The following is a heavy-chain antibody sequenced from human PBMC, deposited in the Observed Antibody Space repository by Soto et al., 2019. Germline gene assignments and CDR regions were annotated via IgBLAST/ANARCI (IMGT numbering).Heavy chain of an antibody. J-gene: IGHJ4*02. CDR2: ISGSGSTT. Sequence: GGSLRLSCAASGFTFDTYAMNWVRQAPGKGLEWVSAISGSGSTTYYADFVKGRFTISRDNSKNTLYLQMNNLRVEDTAVYYCAKADHLGFCSGRSWYGILYRGKATLVTVSS. CDR3: AKADHLGFCSGRSWYGILY. V-gene: IGHV3-23*01. CDR1: GFTFDTYA. D-gene: IGHD2-15*01.